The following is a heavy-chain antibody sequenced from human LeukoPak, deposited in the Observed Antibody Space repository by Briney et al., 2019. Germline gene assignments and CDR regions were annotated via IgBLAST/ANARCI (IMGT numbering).Heavy chain of an antibody. V-gene: IGHV1-46*01. CDR2: INPNSGST. D-gene: IGHD6-13*01. CDR3: ARMAAAGTWYFDL. CDR1: GYTFTNYY. J-gene: IGHJ2*01. Sequence: ASVKVPCKTSGYTFTNYYLHWVRQAPGQELEWMGIINPNSGSTTYAQKFQGRVTLTRDTSTSTLYMEVSSLRSEDTAVYYCARMAAAGTWYFDLWGRGTLVTVSS.